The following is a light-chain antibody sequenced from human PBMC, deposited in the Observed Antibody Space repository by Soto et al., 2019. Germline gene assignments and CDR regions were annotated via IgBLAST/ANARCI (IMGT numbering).Light chain of an antibody. Sequence: QSALTQPRSVSGSPGQSVTISCTGTSGDVGAYNYISWYQQHPGKAPKFLIYDVNKRPSGVPDRFFGSKSGNTASLTISGLQPEDEADYYCCSYAGSYTLVFGGGTKVTVL. J-gene: IGLJ2*01. V-gene: IGLV2-11*01. CDR2: DVN. CDR3: CSYAGSYTLV. CDR1: SGDVGAYNY.